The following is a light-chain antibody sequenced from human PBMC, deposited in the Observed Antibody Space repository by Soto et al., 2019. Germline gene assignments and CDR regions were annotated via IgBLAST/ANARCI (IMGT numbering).Light chain of an antibody. CDR2: AGN. Sequence: QSALTQAASVSGSPGQSITISCTGTSSDIGAYHYVSWYQQRPGKAPKVLIYAGNNRPSGISDRFSGSKSGNTASLTISGLQAEDEAVYYCNSYTNSDTVIFGGGTKLTVL. CDR3: NSYTNSDTVI. CDR1: SSDIGAYHY. V-gene: IGLV2-14*01. J-gene: IGLJ2*01.